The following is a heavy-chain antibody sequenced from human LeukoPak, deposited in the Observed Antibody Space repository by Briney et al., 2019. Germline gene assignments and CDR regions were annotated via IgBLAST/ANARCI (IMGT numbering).Heavy chain of an antibody. V-gene: IGHV4-39*01. D-gene: IGHD2-15*01. CDR2: IYYSGGT. Sequence: PSETLSLTCTVSGGSFSNRSYYWGWIRQPPGTGLQWIGSIYYSGGTFYNPSLKSRVTISVDTSKNQFSLKLSSVTAADTAVYYCARQELLPDYWGQGTLVTVSS. CDR3: ARQELLPDY. CDR1: GGSFSNRSYY. J-gene: IGHJ4*02.